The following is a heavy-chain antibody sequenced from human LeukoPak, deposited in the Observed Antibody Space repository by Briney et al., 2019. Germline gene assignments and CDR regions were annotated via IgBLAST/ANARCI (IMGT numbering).Heavy chain of an antibody. CDR2: IYSGGST. CDR3: ARLKGVYYRGYLAY. CDR1: GFTVSSNY. V-gene: IGHV3-53*01. Sequence: PGGSLRLSCAASGFTVSSNYMSWVRQAPGKGLEWVSVIYSGGSTYYADSVKGRFTISRDNSKNTLYLQMNSLRAEDTAVYYCARLKGVYYRGYLAYWGKGTLVTVSS. D-gene: IGHD3-22*01. J-gene: IGHJ4*02.